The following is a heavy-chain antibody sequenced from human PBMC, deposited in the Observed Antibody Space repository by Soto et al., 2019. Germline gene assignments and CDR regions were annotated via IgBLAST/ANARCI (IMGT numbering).Heavy chain of an antibody. Sequence: QVQLQQWGAGLLKPSETLSLTCAVYGGSFSGYYWSWIRQPPGKGLEWIGEINHSGSTNYNPSLKSRVNISVDTSKNQFSLKLSSVTAADTAVYYCARDRVGGVWGSYRSGSFSHWGQGTLVTVSS. D-gene: IGHD3-16*02. J-gene: IGHJ1*01. CDR2: INHSGST. V-gene: IGHV4-34*01. CDR3: ARDRVGGVWGSYRSGSFSH. CDR1: GGSFSGYY.